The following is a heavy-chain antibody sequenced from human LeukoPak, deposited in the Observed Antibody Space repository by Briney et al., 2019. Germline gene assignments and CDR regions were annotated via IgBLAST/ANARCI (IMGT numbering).Heavy chain of an antibody. CDR2: ISYDGSNE. CDR3: AKSRFSCIGNNCYSPDY. V-gene: IGHV3-30*18. J-gene: IGHJ4*02. D-gene: IGHD2-15*01. CDR1: GLPFSSYA. Sequence: GRSLRLSCAASGLPFSSYAMHGVRQAPGKGLEWVALISYDGSNEHYADSVKGRFTISRDNSKNTLYLQVNSLRAEDTAVYYCAKSRFSCIGNNCYSPDYWGQGTLVTVSS.